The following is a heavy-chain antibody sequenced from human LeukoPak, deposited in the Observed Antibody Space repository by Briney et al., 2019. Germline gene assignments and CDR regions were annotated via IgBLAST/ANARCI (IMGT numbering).Heavy chain of an antibody. CDR3: AREAPSCSGGSCYGDYFDY. D-gene: IGHD2-15*01. Sequence: ASVKVSCKASGGTFSSYAISWVRQAPGQGLEWMGGIIPIFGTANYAQKFQGRVTITADKSTGTAYMELSSLRSEDTAVYYCAREAPSCSGGSCYGDYFDYWGQGTLVTVSS. J-gene: IGHJ4*02. V-gene: IGHV1-69*06. CDR2: IIPIFGTA. CDR1: GGTFSSYA.